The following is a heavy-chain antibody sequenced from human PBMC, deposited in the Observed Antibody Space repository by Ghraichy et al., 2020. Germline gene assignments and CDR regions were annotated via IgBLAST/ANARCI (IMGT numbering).Heavy chain of an antibody. Sequence: ASVKVSCKASGYTFTSYGISWVRQAPGQGLEWMGWISAYNGNTNYAQKLQGRVTMTTDTSTSTAYMELRSLRSDETAVYYCARDSSLRYGSGSYRDYWGQGTLVTVSS. CDR3: ARDSSLRYGSGSYRDY. CDR1: GYTFTSYG. V-gene: IGHV1-18*04. J-gene: IGHJ4*02. D-gene: IGHD3-10*01. CDR2: ISAYNGNT.